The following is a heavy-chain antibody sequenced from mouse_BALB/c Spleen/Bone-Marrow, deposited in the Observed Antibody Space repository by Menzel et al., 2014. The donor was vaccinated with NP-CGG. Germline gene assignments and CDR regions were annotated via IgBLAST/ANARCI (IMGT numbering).Heavy chain of an antibody. CDR3: ASMITTAWFAY. CDR2: IWAGGST. Sequence: VQLVESGPGLVAPSQSLSIPCTVSGFSLTSYGVHWVRQPPGKGLEWLGVIWAGGSTNYNSALMSRLSISKDNSKSXVFLKMNSPQTDDTAMYYCASMITTAWFAYWGQGTLVTVSA. V-gene: IGHV2-9*02. D-gene: IGHD2-4*01. CDR1: GFSLTSYG. J-gene: IGHJ3*01.